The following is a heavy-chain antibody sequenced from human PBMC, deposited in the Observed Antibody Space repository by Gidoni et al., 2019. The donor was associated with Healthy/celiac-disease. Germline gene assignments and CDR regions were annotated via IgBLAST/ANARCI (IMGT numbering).Heavy chain of an antibody. Sequence: QVQLQVSGPGLVQPSQTLSLTCTVSGGSISRGSYYWSCIRQPAGKGLEWIGRIYTSGSTNYNPSLKSRVTISVDTSKNQFSLKLSSVTAADTAVYYCAREEGGFDYWGQGTLVTVSS. CDR2: IYTSGST. D-gene: IGHD3-16*01. CDR1: GGSISRGSYY. V-gene: IGHV4-61*02. J-gene: IGHJ4*02. CDR3: AREEGGFDY.